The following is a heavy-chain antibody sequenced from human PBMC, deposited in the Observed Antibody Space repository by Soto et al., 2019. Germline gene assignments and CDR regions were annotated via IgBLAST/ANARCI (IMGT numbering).Heavy chain of an antibody. Sequence: VGSLRLSCAASGFTFSSYSMNWVRQAPGKGLEWVSSISSSSSYIYYADSVKGRFTISRDNAKNSLYLQMNSLRAEDTAVYYCARENRSSSTLDYWGQGTLVTVSS. D-gene: IGHD6-6*01. J-gene: IGHJ4*02. CDR2: ISSSSSYI. V-gene: IGHV3-21*01. CDR1: GFTFSSYS. CDR3: ARENRSSSTLDY.